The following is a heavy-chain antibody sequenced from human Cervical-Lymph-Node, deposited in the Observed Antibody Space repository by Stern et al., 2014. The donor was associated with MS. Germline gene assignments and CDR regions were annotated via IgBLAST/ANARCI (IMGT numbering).Heavy chain of an antibody. Sequence: EVHLVESGGGLVQPGGSLRLSCKASGFTFSSFTMNWVRQSPGKGLEWISYIGRNSSAGDYADSVKGRFTISRDNAKNSLYLQMTNLRAEDTAVYYCASHSRFGEILYYFDLWGQGALVTVSS. J-gene: IGHJ4*02. V-gene: IGHV3-48*01. D-gene: IGHD3-10*01. CDR1: GFTFSSFT. CDR2: IGRNSSAG. CDR3: ASHSRFGEILYYFDL.